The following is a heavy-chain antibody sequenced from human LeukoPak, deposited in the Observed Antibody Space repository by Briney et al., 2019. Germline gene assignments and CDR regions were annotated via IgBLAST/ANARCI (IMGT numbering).Heavy chain of an antibody. CDR1: GFTFSSYW. CDR2: IKQDGSEK. Sequence: GGSLRLSCAASGFTFSSYWMSWVRQAPGKGLEWVANIKQDGSEKYYVDSVKGRFTISRDNAKNSLYLQMNSLRAEDTAVYYCATAGVYYDFWSGYYSGWGQGTLVTVSS. CDR3: ATAGVYYDFWSGYYSG. V-gene: IGHV3-7*01. J-gene: IGHJ4*02. D-gene: IGHD3-3*01.